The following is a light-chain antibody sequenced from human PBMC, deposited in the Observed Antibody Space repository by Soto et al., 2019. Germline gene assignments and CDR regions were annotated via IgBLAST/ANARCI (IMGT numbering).Light chain of an antibody. CDR1: QSVSTY. CDR3: HPPRPRIT. CDR2: DAS. Sequence: EVVLRHSPATLSLSPVERATLSFRASQSVSTYLACYQQKPGQAPRLLIYDASNRATGIPARFSGSGSATDFTLTIRTLAPEPLALSYCHPPRPRITFAQGTRLEIK. J-gene: IGKJ5*01. V-gene: IGKV3-11*01.